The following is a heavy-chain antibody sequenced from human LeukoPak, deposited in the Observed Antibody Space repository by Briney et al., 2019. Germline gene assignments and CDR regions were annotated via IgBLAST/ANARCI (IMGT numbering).Heavy chain of an antibody. CDR2: ISASGGST. Sequence: GGSLRLSCAASGFTFSSYAMSWVRQAPGKGLEWVSGISASGGSTYYADSVKGRFTISRDNSKNTLYLQMNSLRAEDTAVYYCAKDSGSYSDDYWGQGTLVIVSS. CDR1: GFTFSSYA. V-gene: IGHV3-23*01. CDR3: AKDSGSYSDDY. J-gene: IGHJ4*02. D-gene: IGHD1-26*01.